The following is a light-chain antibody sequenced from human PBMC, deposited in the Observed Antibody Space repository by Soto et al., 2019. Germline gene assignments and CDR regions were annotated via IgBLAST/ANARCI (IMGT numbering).Light chain of an antibody. Sequence: EVVLTQSPGTLSFSLGVRATLSRRASQTVSNNYLAWYQQKPGQAPRLLIYGASNRATGIPDRFSGSGSGTDFTLTISRLEPEDFAVYYCQQYGSSLSITFGQGTRLEIK. CDR2: GAS. V-gene: IGKV3-20*01. J-gene: IGKJ5*01. CDR1: QTVSNNY. CDR3: QQYGSSLSIT.